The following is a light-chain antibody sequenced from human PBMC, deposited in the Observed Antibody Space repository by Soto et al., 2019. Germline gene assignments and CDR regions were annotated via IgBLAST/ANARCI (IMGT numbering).Light chain of an antibody. V-gene: IGLV1-51*01. Sequence: QSVLTQPPSVSAAPGQTVTISCSGSSSNIGNNYVSWYQQLPGTAPTLLIYDNDKRPSGIPDRFSCSKSGTSGTLDITGRQTGDEADYYCGTWDYSMSREVFGGGTKLTVL. CDR1: SSNIGNNY. J-gene: IGLJ2*01. CDR2: DND. CDR3: GTWDYSMSREV.